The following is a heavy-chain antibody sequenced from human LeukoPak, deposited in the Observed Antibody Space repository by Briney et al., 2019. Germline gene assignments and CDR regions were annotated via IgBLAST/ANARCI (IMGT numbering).Heavy chain of an antibody. CDR1: GYTFTSYD. CDR3: ARVGKYDFWSGHDETRLDY. D-gene: IGHD3/OR15-3a*01. J-gene: IGHJ4*02. CDR2: MNPNSGNT. Sequence: ASVKVSCKASGYTFTSYDINWVRQATGQGLEWMGWMNPNSGNTGYAQKFQGRVTITRNTSISTAYMELSSLRSEDTAVYYCARVGKYDFWSGHDETRLDYWGQGSLVTVSS. V-gene: IGHV1-8*03.